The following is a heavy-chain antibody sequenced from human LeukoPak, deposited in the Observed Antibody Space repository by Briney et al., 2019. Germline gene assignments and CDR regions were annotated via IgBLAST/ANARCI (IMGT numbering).Heavy chain of an antibody. CDR3: ARGRSSGWSPNDY. CDR1: GFTFRDYW. CDR2: IKPDGSEK. V-gene: IGHV3-7*01. Sequence: GGSLRLSCAGSGFTFRDYWMSWPRQAPGKGPEWVAHIKPDGSEKYYVDSVKGRFTISRDNAKNSLYLQMNSLRAEDTAVYYCARGRSSGWSPNDYWGQGTLVTVSS. J-gene: IGHJ4*02. D-gene: IGHD6-19*01.